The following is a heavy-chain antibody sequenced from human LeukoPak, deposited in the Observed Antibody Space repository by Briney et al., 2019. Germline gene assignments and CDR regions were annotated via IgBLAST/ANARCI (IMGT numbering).Heavy chain of an antibody. CDR2: ISGSGDST. J-gene: IGHJ4*02. D-gene: IGHD3-22*01. V-gene: IGHV3-23*01. Sequence: GGSLRLSCAASGFTFSSYAMSWVRQAPGKGLEWVSAISGSGDSTFYSDSVKGRFTISRDNSKNTLYVQMNSLRAEDTAVYYCAKPLVSDYYDSSGYWGYWGQGTLVTVSS. CDR3: AKPLVSDYYDSSGYWGY. CDR1: GFTFSSYA.